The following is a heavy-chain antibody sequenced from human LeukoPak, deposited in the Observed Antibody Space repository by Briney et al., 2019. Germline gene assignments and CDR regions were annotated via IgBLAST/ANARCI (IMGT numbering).Heavy chain of an antibody. Sequence: TGGSLRLSCAASGFNFSSYGMHWVRQAPGKGLAWVAVIWYDGSNKYYADSVKGRFTISRDNSKNTLYLQMNSLRAEDTAVYYCARWAGFDYGDYGGGDYWGQGTLVTVSS. J-gene: IGHJ4*02. CDR2: IWYDGSNK. CDR1: GFNFSSYG. CDR3: ARWAGFDYGDYGGGDY. V-gene: IGHV3-33*01. D-gene: IGHD4-17*01.